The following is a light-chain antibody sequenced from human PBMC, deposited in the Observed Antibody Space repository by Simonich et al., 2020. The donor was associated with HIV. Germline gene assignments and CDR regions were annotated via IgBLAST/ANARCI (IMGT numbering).Light chain of an antibody. J-gene: IGKJ2*01. V-gene: IGKV4-1*01. CDR2: WAS. Sequence: DIVMTQSPDSLAVSLGERATINCKSSQSVLYSSNNNNYLSWYQQKPGQPLKLLIYWASTRESGVPDRFSGSGSETDFTLTISSLQAEDVAVYYCQQYFRTPLAFGQGTKLEIK. CDR3: QQYFRTPLA. CDR1: QSVLYSSNNNNY.